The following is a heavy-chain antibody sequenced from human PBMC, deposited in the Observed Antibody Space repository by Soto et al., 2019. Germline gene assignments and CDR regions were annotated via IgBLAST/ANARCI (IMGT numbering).Heavy chain of an antibody. CDR2: IIPTFGTP. CDR3: ARVAYGDYGVDV. D-gene: IGHD4-17*01. J-gene: IGHJ6*02. CDR1: GDTFSRYA. Sequence: QVQLVQSGAEVKKPGSSVKVSCKASGDTFSRYAISWVRQAPGQGLEWMGGIIPTFGTPNYAQKFQGRVTIIADESTSTVYMEVCSLTSEDTAMYYCARVAYGDYGVDVWGQGTTVTVSS. V-gene: IGHV1-69*01.